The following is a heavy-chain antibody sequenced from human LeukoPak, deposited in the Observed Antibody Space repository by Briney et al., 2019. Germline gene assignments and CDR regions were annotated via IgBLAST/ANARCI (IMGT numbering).Heavy chain of an antibody. CDR2: ISGSGDST. Sequence: GGSLRLSCAASGFTFSTYGMSWVRQAPGKGLEWVSAISGSGDSTYYADSVKGRFTISRDNSKNTLYLQMNSLRVEDTDVFYCAKDNTWHSGSLLTMDVWGKGTTVTVSS. J-gene: IGHJ6*03. CDR3: AKDNTWHSGSLLTMDV. D-gene: IGHD2-15*01. CDR1: GFTFSTYG. V-gene: IGHV3-23*01.